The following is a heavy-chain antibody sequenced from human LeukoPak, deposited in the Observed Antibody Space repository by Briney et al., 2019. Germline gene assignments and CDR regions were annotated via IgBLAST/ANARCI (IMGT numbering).Heavy chain of an antibody. CDR3: ASRAIAVANA. CDR2: ISGSGDNT. Sequence: PGGSLRLSCAASGFTFSCYGMTWVRQAPGKGLEWVSGISGSGDNTWYADSVKGRFTISRDNSKNTLYLQMNSLRAEDTAVYYCASRAIAVANARGQGTLVTVSS. CDR1: GFTFSCYG. D-gene: IGHD6-19*01. V-gene: IGHV3-23*01. J-gene: IGHJ4*02.